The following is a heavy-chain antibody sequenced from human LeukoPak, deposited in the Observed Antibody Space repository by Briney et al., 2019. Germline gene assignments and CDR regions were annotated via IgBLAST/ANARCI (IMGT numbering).Heavy chain of an antibody. CDR2: IYYTGST. Sequence: SETLSLTCTVSGGSISNYFWNWIRQPPGKGLEWIGYIYYTGSTNYNPSLKSRVTMSVDTSKNQFSLNLRSVTPEDTAVYYCARNLIPEQLVLNFWGQGTLVTVSS. V-gene: IGHV4-59*01. CDR3: ARNLIPEQLVLNF. CDR1: GGSISNYF. J-gene: IGHJ4*02. D-gene: IGHD6-13*01.